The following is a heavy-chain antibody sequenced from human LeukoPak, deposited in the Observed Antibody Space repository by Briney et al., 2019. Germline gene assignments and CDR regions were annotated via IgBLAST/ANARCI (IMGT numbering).Heavy chain of an antibody. D-gene: IGHD3-22*01. Sequence: GESPVTSCKASGHRFANFWIGWVRQMPGEGLKWLGIIYSGDSDTRYSPSFQGHVTISVDKSISTAYLQWSSLKASDTAMYYRARLNYFDRSAFFDSWGQGTLLTVSS. CDR1: GHRFANFW. V-gene: IGHV5-51*01. CDR3: ARLNYFDRSAFFDS. CDR2: IYSGDSDT. J-gene: IGHJ4*02.